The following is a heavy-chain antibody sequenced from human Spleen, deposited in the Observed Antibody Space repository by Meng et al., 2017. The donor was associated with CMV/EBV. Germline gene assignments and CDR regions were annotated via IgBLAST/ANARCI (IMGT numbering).Heavy chain of an antibody. CDR2: IYWNDDE. CDR1: GFSLSNNGVG. D-gene: IGHD3-16*01. V-gene: IGHV2-5*01. Sequence: SGPTLVKPTQTLTLTCTFSGFSLSNNGVGVVWIRQPPGKALEWLALIYWNDDERYSPSLKSRLTITKDNSKNQVVLRMTNMDPVDTATYYCAHRGGRWGQGTLVTVSS. J-gene: IGHJ4*02. CDR3: AHRGGR.